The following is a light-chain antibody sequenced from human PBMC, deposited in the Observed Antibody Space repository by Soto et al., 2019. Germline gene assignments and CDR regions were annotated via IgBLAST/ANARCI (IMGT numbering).Light chain of an antibody. CDR1: SSDVGGYNY. CDR3: SSYAGIIVL. J-gene: IGLJ2*01. V-gene: IGLV2-8*01. Sequence: QSALTQPPSASGSPGQSVTISCTGTSSDVGGYNYVSWYQLHPGKAPKLVIYEVNKRPSGVPDRFSGSKSGNTASLTVSGLQAEDEADYYCSSYAGIIVLFGGGTKVTVL. CDR2: EVN.